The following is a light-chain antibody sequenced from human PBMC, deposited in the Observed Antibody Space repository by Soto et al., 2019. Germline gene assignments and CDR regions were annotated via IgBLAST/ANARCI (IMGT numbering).Light chain of an antibody. CDR1: QSVSSN. CDR3: QQYNNWPQT. J-gene: IGKJ1*01. Sequence: EIVMTQSPATLSVSPGERATLSCMASQSVSSNLAWYQQKPGQAPRLLIYGASTRATGIPARFSGSGSGTEFTLTITSLQYEDFAVYYCQQYNNWPQTFGQGTKVDIK. CDR2: GAS. V-gene: IGKV3-15*01.